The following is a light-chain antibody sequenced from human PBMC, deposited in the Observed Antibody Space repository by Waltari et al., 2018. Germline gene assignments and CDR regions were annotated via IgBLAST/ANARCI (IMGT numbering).Light chain of an antibody. CDR1: QSITTW. CDR2: KTS. J-gene: IGKJ2*01. V-gene: IGKV1-5*03. Sequence: DIQMTQSPSTLSASVGDRVIITCRASQSITTWLAWYKRKPGKAPKLLIYKTSTLESGVPSRFSGSGSGTEFTLTISSLQPDDFATYYCQHYNSYSGDTFGQGTKLEI. CDR3: QHYNSYSGDT.